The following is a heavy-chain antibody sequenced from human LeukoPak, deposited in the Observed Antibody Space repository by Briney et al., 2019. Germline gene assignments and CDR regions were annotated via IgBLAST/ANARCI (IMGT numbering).Heavy chain of an antibody. V-gene: IGHV3-30*03. CDR1: GFTFSSYG. CDR3: ARSQDGSGSYFYYFYIDV. Sequence: GGSLRLSCAASGFTFSSYGMHWVRQAPGEGLEWVAVVSYDGTVQYYADSAKGRFTISRDNSKNILYLQMNSLRAEDTAVYYCARSQDGSGSYFYYFYIDVWGKGTTV. CDR2: VSYDGTVQ. D-gene: IGHD3-10*01. J-gene: IGHJ6*03.